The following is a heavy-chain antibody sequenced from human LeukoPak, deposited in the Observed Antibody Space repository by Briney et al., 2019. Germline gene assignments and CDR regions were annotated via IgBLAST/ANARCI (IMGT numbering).Heavy chain of an antibody. V-gene: IGHV3-23*01. D-gene: IGHD6-19*01. CDR2: ISGSAGST. CDR1: GFTFSSYG. J-gene: IGHJ4*02. Sequence: AGSLRLSCAASGFTFSSYGMSWVRQAPRKGLDWDSAISGSAGSTYYADSVKGRFTIYRDNSKNTLYLQMNSLRAEDTAVYYCAKDRRQWLGEYYFDYWGQGTLVTVSS. CDR3: AKDRRQWLGEYYFDY.